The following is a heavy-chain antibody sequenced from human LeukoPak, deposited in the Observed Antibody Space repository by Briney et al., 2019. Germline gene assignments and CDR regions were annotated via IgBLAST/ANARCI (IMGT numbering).Heavy chain of an antibody. Sequence: GRSLRLSCAASGFTFSSYGMHWVRQAPGKGLEWVAVIWYDGSNKYYADSVKGRFTISRDNSKNTLYLRMNSLRAEDTAVYYCARDRRPNYDILTGYYGDYGMDVWGQGTTVTVSS. CDR3: ARDRRPNYDILTGYYGDYGMDV. CDR2: IWYDGSNK. D-gene: IGHD3-9*01. J-gene: IGHJ6*02. V-gene: IGHV3-33*01. CDR1: GFTFSSYG.